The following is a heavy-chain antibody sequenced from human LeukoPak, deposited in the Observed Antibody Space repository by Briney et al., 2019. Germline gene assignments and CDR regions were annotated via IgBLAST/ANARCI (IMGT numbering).Heavy chain of an antibody. CDR3: ARDLVTGTGYYISGHYYYGMDV. CDR2: INTNTGNP. J-gene: IGHJ6*02. V-gene: IGHV7-4-1*02. Sequence: ASVKVSCKASGYTFTSYAMNWVRQAPGQGLEWMGWINTNTGNPTYAQGFTGRFVFSLDTSVSTAYLQISSLKAEDTAVYYCARDLVTGTGYYISGHYYYGMDVWGQGTTVTVSS. D-gene: IGHD3/OR15-3a*01. CDR1: GYTFTSYA.